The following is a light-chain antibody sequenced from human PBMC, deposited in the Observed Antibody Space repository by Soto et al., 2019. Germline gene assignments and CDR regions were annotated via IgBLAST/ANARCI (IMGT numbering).Light chain of an antibody. CDR1: QDITNY. J-gene: IGKJ3*01. V-gene: IGKV1-33*01. CDR2: DAS. CDR3: QQYDNLPLT. Sequence: DIQMTQSPSSLSASVGDRVTITCQASQDITNYLYWYQQKAGIAPKVLISDASNLETGVPPRFSGSGSGTEFTLTISGLQPEDFATYYCQQYDNLPLTFGPGTQVEIK.